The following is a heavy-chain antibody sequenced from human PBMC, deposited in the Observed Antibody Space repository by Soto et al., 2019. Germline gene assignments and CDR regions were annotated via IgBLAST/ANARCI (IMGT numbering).Heavy chain of an antibody. Sequence: EVQLVESGGGLVKPGGSLRLSCAASGFTFSSYRMSWVRQAPGKGLEWVANIKQDGSEKYYVDSVKGRFTISRDNAKNSLYLQMNSLRAEDTAVYYCARATSIAVAGTGYWGQGTLVTVSS. CDR1: GFTFSSYR. V-gene: IGHV3-7*05. CDR3: ARATSIAVAGTGY. D-gene: IGHD6-19*01. CDR2: IKQDGSEK. J-gene: IGHJ4*02.